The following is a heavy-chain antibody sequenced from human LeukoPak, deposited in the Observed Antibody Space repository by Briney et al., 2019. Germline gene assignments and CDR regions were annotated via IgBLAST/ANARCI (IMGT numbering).Heavy chain of an antibody. Sequence: SETLSLTCTVSGGSISNYYWSWIRQPPGKGLEWIGYIYYSGSTNYNPSLKSRVTISVDTSKNQFSLKLSSVTAADTAVYYCAREKTLYYYDSTGWWYFDLWGRGTLVTVSS. CDR3: AREKTLYYYDSTGWWYFDL. CDR2: IYYSGST. V-gene: IGHV4-59*01. J-gene: IGHJ2*01. CDR1: GGSISNYY. D-gene: IGHD3-22*01.